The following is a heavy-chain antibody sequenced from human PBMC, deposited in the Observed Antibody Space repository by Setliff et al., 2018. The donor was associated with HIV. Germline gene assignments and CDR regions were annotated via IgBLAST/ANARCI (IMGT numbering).Heavy chain of an antibody. D-gene: IGHD4-17*01. J-gene: IGHJ4*02. V-gene: IGHV1-18*01. CDR3: ARVPGDYGDNPIDF. CDR1: GYTFITYG. CDR2: ISAYNGNT. Sequence: ASVKVSCKASGYTFITYGISWVRQAPGQGLEWMGWISAYNGNTDYAQNLQDGVTTTTDTSTSTAYMELRSLRSDDAAVYYCARVPGDYGDNPIDFWGQGTLVTVSS.